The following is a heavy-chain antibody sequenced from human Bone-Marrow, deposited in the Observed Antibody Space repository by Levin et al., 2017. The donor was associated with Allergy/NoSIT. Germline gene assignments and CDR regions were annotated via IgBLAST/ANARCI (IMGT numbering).Heavy chain of an antibody. D-gene: IGHD1-26*01. CDR3: ARVGVGATKDDTLDI. CDR2: IGSGGSHI. Sequence: GESLKISCAASEFSFSSSSMNWVRQAPGKGLEWVSSIGSGGSHIYYADSLKGRFTISRDNAKNSLYLQIHSLRVDDTAVYYCARVGVGATKDDTLDIWGQGTMVTVSS. CDR1: EFSFSSSS. V-gene: IGHV3-21*01. J-gene: IGHJ3*02.